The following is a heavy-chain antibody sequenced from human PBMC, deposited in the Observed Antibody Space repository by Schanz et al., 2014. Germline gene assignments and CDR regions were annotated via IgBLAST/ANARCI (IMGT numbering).Heavy chain of an antibody. CDR2: VSRSTPDI. D-gene: IGHD1-26*01. V-gene: IGHV3-48*01. CDR1: GFSVGNKY. J-gene: IGHJ4*02. Sequence: EVQLVESGGGLVQPGGSLRLSCAASGFSVGNKYMNWVRQAPGKGLEWVSYVSRSTPDIYYADSVKGRFTMSRDNAKNSVFLQMNSLRAEDTAVYYCVRDSVFAFDYWGQGTLVTVSS. CDR3: VRDSVFAFDY.